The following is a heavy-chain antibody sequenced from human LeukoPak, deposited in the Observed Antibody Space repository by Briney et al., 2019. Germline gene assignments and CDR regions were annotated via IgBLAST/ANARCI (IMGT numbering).Heavy chain of an antibody. J-gene: IGHJ3*02. V-gene: IGHV4-4*07. CDR1: GGSLRSYY. Sequence: PSETLSLTCTVSGGSLRSYYWSLIREPARKGLELIGRIYTSGSTNYNPSLKSRVTMSVDTSKNQFSLKLSSVTAADTAVYYCARATLYQQLGPLDAFDIWGQGTMVTVSS. CDR2: IYTSGST. D-gene: IGHD6-13*01. CDR3: ARATLYQQLGPLDAFDI.